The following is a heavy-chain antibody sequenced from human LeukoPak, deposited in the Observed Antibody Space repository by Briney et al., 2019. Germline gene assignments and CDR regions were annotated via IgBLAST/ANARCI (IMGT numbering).Heavy chain of an antibody. CDR3: AAELGLTGTHIDAFDI. CDR1: GYTFTSYD. V-gene: IGHV1-8*03. CDR2: MNPNSGNT. J-gene: IGHJ3*02. D-gene: IGHD1-7*01. Sequence: ASVKVSCKASGYTFTSYDINWVRQATGQGLEWMGWMNPNSGNTNYAQKFQERVTITRDMSTSTAYLELSSLRSEDTAVYYCAAELGLTGTHIDAFDIWGQGTMVTVSS.